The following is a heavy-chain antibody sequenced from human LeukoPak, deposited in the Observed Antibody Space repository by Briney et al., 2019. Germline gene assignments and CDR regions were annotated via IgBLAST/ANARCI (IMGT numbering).Heavy chain of an antibody. D-gene: IGHD2-15*01. J-gene: IGHJ4*02. CDR2: IKQDGSEK. CDR1: GFTFSGYW. V-gene: IGHV3-7*05. CDR3: AKGWTKYCSGGSCYSPLYYFDY. Sequence: QPGGSLRLSCAASGFTFSGYWMSWVRQAPGKGLEWVANIKQDGSEKYYVDSVKGRFTISRDNSKNTLSLQMNSLRAEDTAVYYCAKGWTKYCSGGSCYSPLYYFDYWGQGTLVTVSS.